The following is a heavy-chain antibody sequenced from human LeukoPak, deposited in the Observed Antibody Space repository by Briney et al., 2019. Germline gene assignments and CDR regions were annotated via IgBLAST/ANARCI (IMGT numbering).Heavy chain of an antibody. J-gene: IGHJ4*02. Sequence: QPGGSLRLSCAASGFMFTDSWMAWVRQAPGKGLEWLANINEDGSDKNYVVALKGRFTISRDNAEKSLYLQMNSLRAEDTAIYYCATYRQVLLPFESWGQGTLVTVSS. CDR1: GFMFTDSW. D-gene: IGHD2-8*02. V-gene: IGHV3-7*03. CDR2: INEDGSDK. CDR3: ATYRQVLLPFES.